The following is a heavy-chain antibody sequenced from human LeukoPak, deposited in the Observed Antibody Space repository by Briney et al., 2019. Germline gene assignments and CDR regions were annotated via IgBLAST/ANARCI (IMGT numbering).Heavy chain of an antibody. CDR1: GFTFSSYG. V-gene: IGHV3-30*02. J-gene: IGHJ4*02. CDR2: IRYDGSNK. CDR3: AKAPVDFWSGYPSY. D-gene: IGHD3-3*01. Sequence: PGGSLGLSCAATGFTFSSYGMHWVRQAPHKGLEWVAFIRYDGSNKYYADSVNGRFTISRDNSKNTLYLQMNSLRAEDTAVYYCAKAPVDFWSGYPSYWGQGTLVTVSS.